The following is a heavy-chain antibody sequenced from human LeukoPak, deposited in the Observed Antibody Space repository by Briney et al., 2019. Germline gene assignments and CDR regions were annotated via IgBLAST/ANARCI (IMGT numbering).Heavy chain of an antibody. J-gene: IGHJ3*02. CDR1: GFTVSSNY. Sequence: PGGSLRLSCAASGFTVSSNYMSWVRQAPGKGLEWVSVIYSGGSTYYADSVKGRFTISRDNSKNTLYLQVNSQRAEDTAVYYCASARETIWSGYYVDDFHIWGQGTMVTVSS. D-gene: IGHD3-3*01. CDR3: ASARETIWSGYYVDDFHI. V-gene: IGHV3-53*01. CDR2: IYSGGST.